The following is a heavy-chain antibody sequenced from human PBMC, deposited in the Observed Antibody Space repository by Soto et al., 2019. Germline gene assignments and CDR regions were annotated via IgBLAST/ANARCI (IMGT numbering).Heavy chain of an antibody. CDR2: IYYSGST. CDR3: ARLPNYGSGSYYFDY. J-gene: IGHJ4*02. CDR1: GGSISSYY. V-gene: IGHV4-59*08. D-gene: IGHD3-10*01. Sequence: SETLSLTCTVSGGSISSYYWSWIRQPPGKGLEWIGYIYYSGSTNYNPSLKSRVTISVDTSKNQFSLKLSSVTAADTAVYYCARLPNYGSGSYYFDYWGQGTLVTVS.